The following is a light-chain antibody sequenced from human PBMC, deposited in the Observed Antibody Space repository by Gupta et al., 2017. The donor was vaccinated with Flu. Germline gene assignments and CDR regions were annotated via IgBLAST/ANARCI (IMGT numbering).Light chain of an antibody. CDR1: QTLLHTNGYNY. CDR3: MQSLQTPLT. J-gene: IGKJ4*01. V-gene: IGKV2-28*01. Sequence: DIVMTQSPLSLPVTPGEPASISCRSSQTLLHTNGYNYLDWYLQKPGQSPHLLIYLGSNRASGVPDRCSGSGSGTYFTLKISSVEAEDVGVYFCMQSLQTPLTFGGGTKVEIK. CDR2: LGS.